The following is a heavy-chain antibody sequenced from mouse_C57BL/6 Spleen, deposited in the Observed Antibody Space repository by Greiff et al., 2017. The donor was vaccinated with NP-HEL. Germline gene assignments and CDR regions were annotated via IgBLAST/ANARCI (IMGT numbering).Heavy chain of an antibody. J-gene: IGHJ1*03. CDR2: IRNKANGYTT. CDR3: ARFYYYGSSLYWYVDA. D-gene: IGHD1-1*01. V-gene: IGHV7-3*01. Sequence: EVQLQESGGGLVQPGGSLSLSCAASGFTFTDYYMSWVRQPPGKALEWLGFIRNKANGYTTEYSASVKGRFTISRDNSQSILYLQMNALRAEDSATYYCARFYYYGSSLYWYVDAWGTGTTVTVSS. CDR1: GFTFTDYY.